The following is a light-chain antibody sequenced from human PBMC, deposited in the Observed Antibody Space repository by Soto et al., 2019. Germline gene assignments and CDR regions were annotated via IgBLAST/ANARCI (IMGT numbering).Light chain of an antibody. CDR1: KNVSSN. CDR3: QQYNNWLWT. J-gene: IGKJ1*01. CDR2: GAS. Sequence: EIVMTQSPATLSLSPGERANLSCRAIKNVSSNLAWYKQKPSQAPRLLIYGASTRATGIQARFSGSGSGTEFTLTISSLQSEDFTVYYCQQYNNWLWTFGQGTKV. V-gene: IGKV3-15*01.